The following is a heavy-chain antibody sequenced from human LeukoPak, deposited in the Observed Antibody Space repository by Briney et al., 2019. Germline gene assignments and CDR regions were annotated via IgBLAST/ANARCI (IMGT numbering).Heavy chain of an antibody. J-gene: IGHJ5*02. CDR1: GFTFSSYW. D-gene: IGHD2-2*02. V-gene: IGHV3-74*01. CDR3: ARVVVPAAIGFDP. CDR2: INSDGSST. Sequence: GSLRLSCAASGFTFSSYWMHWVRQAPGQGLVWVSRINSDGSSTSYADSVKGRFTISRDNAKNTLYLQMNSLRAEDTAVYYCARVVVPAAIGFDPWGQGTLVTVSS.